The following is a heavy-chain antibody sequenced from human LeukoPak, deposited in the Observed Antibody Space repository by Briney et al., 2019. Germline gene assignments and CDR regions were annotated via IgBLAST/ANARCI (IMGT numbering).Heavy chain of an antibody. CDR1: GGSISSYY. Sequence: PSETLSLTCTVSGGSISSYYWSWIRQPPGMGLEWIGYIYTSGSTNYDPSLKSRVTISVDTSKNQFSLKLSSVTAADTAVYYCAISYYYDSRDAFDIWGQGTMVTVSS. CDR2: IYTSGST. D-gene: IGHD3-22*01. V-gene: IGHV4-4*09. J-gene: IGHJ3*02. CDR3: AISYYYDSRDAFDI.